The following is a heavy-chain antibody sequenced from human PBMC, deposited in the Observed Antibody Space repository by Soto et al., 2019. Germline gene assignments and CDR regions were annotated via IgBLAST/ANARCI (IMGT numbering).Heavy chain of an antibody. J-gene: IGHJ1*01. CDR2: ISYDGSNK. Sequence: GGSLRLSCAASGFTFSSYAMHWVRQAPGKGLEWAAVISYDGSNKYYADSVKGRFTISRDNSKNTLYLQMNSLRAEDTAVYYCARDSYYSIIYPFQHWGQGTLVTVSS. CDR3: ARDSYYSIIYPFQH. V-gene: IGHV3-30-3*01. D-gene: IGHD3-10*01. CDR1: GFTFSSYA.